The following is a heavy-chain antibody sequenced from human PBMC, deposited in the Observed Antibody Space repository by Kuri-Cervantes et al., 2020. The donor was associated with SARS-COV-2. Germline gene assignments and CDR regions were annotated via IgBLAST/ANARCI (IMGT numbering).Heavy chain of an antibody. CDR1: GFTFSSYA. J-gene: IGHJ5*02. D-gene: IGHD5-18*01. V-gene: IGHV3-30-3*01. CDR3: ARRDSTAIDR. Sequence: GESLKISCAASGFTFSSYAMHWVRQAPGKGLEWVAVISYDGSNKYYADSVKGRFTISRDNSKNGLFLHMTSLRVGDTGVYYCARRDSTAIDRWGQGTLVTVSS. CDR2: ISYDGSNK.